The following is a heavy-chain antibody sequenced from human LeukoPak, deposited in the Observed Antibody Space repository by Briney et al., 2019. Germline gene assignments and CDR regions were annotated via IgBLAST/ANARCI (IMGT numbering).Heavy chain of an antibody. Sequence: NHGASLKISCKASGYSFTNYWIGWVRQMPGKGLECMVIIHPVGSEIRYSPSLQGQATISVDKSINTAYLQWSGLKASDTAMYYCARTIRGYDYYYYGMDVWGQGTTVTVSS. CDR3: ARTIRGYDYYYYGMDV. D-gene: IGHD5-12*01. V-gene: IGHV5-51*01. CDR2: IHPVGSEI. CDR1: GYSFTNYW. J-gene: IGHJ6*01.